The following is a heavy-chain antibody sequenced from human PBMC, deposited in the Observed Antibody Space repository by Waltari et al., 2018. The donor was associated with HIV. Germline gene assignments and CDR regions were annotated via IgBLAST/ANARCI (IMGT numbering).Heavy chain of an antibody. CDR1: DITFSRYA. J-gene: IGHJ5*02. CDR2: ISYDGSNK. CDR3: ARDTGYCSFGSCSYNWLDP. V-gene: IGHV3-30*01. Sequence: QVHLVESGGGVVQPGRSLRLPFAASDITFSRYANPLLRKAQGKGLDWVALISYDGSNKYYADPVKGRFTISRDNSKNTLYLQMNSLRAEDTSVYYCARDTGYCSFGSCSYNWLDPWGQGTLVSVSS. D-gene: IGHD2-15*01.